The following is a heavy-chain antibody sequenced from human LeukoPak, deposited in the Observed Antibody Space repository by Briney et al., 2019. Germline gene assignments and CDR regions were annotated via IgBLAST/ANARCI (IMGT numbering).Heavy chain of an antibody. V-gene: IGHV3-11*04. Sequence: PGGSLRLSCAASAFTFSDYHMSWIRQAPGRGLEWVSYISGTSLTIFYADSVKGRFTVSRDNAKNSRYLQMRSLRAQDTAVYYFARMKADRPHYYYYMYVWGTGPTVTASS. CDR2: ISGTSLTI. J-gene: IGHJ6*03. CDR3: ARMKADRPHYYYYMYV. D-gene: IGHD6-6*01. CDR1: AFTFSDYH.